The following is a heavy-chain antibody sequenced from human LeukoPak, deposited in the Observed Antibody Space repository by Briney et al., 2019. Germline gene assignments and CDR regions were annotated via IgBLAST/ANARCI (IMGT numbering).Heavy chain of an antibody. D-gene: IGHD6-13*01. CDR3: ARGTLTRRKQLVRIDYYMDV. CDR1: GGTFSSYA. Sequence: ASVKVSCKASGGTFSSYAISWVRQAPGQGLEWMGWMNPNSGNTGYAQKFQGRVTITRNTSISTAYMELSSLRSEDTAVYYCARGTLTRRKQLVRIDYYMDVWGKGTTVTVSS. CDR2: MNPNSGNT. V-gene: IGHV1-8*03. J-gene: IGHJ6*03.